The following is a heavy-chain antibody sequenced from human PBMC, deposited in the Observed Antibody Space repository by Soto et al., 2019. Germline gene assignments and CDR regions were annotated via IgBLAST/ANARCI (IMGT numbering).Heavy chain of an antibody. V-gene: IGHV3-33*01. Sequence: GGSLRLSCAASGFTFSSYGMHWVRQAPGKGLEWVAVIWYDGSNKYYADSVKGRFTISRDNSKNTLYLQMNSLRAEDTAVYYCERVPDNTMVGVVIMPDLPYDWGQGTLVPVSS. J-gene: IGHJ4*02. D-gene: IGHD3-3*01. CDR1: GFTFSSYG. CDR2: IWYDGSNK. CDR3: ERVPDNTMVGVVIMPDLPYD.